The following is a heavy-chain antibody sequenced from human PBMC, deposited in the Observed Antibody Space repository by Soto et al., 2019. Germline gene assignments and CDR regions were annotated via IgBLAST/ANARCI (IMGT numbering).Heavy chain of an antibody. Sequence: GGSLRLSCAASGFTFSSYSMNWVRQAPGKGLEWVSSISSSSSYIYYADSVKGRFTISRDNAKNSLYLQMNSLRAEDTAVYYCAREVVGFWSGYYGNYYYYMDVWGKGTTVTVSS. CDR3: AREVVGFWSGYYGNYYYYMDV. J-gene: IGHJ6*03. CDR2: ISSSSSYI. V-gene: IGHV3-21*01. D-gene: IGHD3-3*01. CDR1: GFTFSSYS.